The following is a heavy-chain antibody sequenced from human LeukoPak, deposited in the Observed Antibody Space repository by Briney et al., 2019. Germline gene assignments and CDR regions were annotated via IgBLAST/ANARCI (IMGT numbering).Heavy chain of an antibody. CDR2: ISAYNGNT. Sequence: ASVKVSCKASGYTFTSYGISWVRQAPGQGLEWMGWISAYNGNTNYAQKFQGRVTMTRDTSISTAYMELSRLRSDDTAVYYCARSYCTNGVCYYDAFDIWGQGTMVTVSS. CDR3: ARSYCTNGVCYYDAFDI. D-gene: IGHD2-8*01. V-gene: IGHV1-18*01. J-gene: IGHJ3*02. CDR1: GYTFTSYG.